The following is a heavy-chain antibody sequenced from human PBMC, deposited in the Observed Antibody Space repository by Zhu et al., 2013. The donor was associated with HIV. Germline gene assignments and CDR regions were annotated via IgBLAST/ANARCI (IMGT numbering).Heavy chain of an antibody. J-gene: IGHJ5*02. Sequence: QVQLVQSGAEVKKPGSSVKVSCKASGGTFSSYAISWVRQAPGQGLEWMGGIIPIFGTANYAQKFQGRVTITADKSTSTAYMELSSLRSEDTAVYYCARDLIEVSYYDFWSGERTITRRWFDPWGQGTLVTVSS. CDR2: IIPIFGTA. CDR3: ARDLIEVSYYDFWSGERTITRRWFDP. CDR1: GGTFSSYA. V-gene: IGHV1-69*06. D-gene: IGHD3-3*01.